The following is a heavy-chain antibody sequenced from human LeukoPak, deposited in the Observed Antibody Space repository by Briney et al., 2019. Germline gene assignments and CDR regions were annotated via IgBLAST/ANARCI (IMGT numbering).Heavy chain of an antibody. D-gene: IGHD3-22*01. CDR1: EFIFSNFA. CDR3: AKDRTHRRYYDSTGYYNQYDY. CDR2: ISGNAAAT. V-gene: IGHV3-23*01. J-gene: IGHJ4*02. Sequence: GGSLRLSCVASEFIFSNFAMSWVRQAPGKGLEWVSTISGNAAATYYGDSVKGRFTISRDNSRNTLYLQMNSLRAEDTAIYYCAKDRTHRRYYDSTGYYNQYDYWGQGALVTVSS.